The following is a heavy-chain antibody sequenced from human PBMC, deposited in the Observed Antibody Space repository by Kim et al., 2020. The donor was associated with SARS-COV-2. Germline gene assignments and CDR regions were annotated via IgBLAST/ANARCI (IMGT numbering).Heavy chain of an antibody. J-gene: IGHJ6*02. V-gene: IGHV3-23*01. CDR2: ISGSGGST. CDR3: AKDPAGLRVVPAAISMDV. CDR1: GFTFSSYA. D-gene: IGHD2-2*01. Sequence: GGSLRLSCAASGFTFSSYAMSWVRQAPGKGLEWVSAISGSGGSTYYADSVKGRFTISRDNSKNTLYLQMNSLRAEDTAVYYCAKDPAGLRVVPAAISMDVWGQGTTVTVSS.